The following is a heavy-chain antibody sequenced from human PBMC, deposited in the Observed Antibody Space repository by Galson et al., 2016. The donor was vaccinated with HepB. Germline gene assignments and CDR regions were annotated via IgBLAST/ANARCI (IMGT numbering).Heavy chain of an antibody. J-gene: IGHJ4*02. CDR2: INQNSERR. V-gene: IGHV3-7*01. D-gene: IGHD6-13*01. Sequence: SLRLSCAASGFNFATFSMGWVRQAPGKGLEWVATINQNSERRHHVDSVKGRFTSSRDNAKNSLYLQMTSLRFDDTAAYYCVRGGSWSYWGQGTLVTVSS. CDR1: GFNFATFS. CDR3: VRGGSWSY.